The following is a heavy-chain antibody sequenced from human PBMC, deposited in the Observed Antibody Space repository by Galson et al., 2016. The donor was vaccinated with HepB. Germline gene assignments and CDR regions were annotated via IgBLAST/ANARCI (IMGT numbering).Heavy chain of an antibody. D-gene: IGHD2-15*01. CDR2: ISSSSSYT. CDR1: GFTFSTYN. J-gene: IGHJ4*02. CDR3: AREDCRVGSCNPFDY. V-gene: IGHV3-21*01. Sequence: SLILSCAASGFTFSTYNMNWVRQAPGKGLEWVSSISSSSSYTFYDDSVKGRFTIPRDNAKNSLYLQMNSLRAEDTAVYYCAREDCRVGSCNPFDYWGQGTLVTVSS.